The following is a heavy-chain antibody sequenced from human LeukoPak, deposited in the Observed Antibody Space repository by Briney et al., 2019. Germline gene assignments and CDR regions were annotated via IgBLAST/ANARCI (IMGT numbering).Heavy chain of an antibody. D-gene: IGHD3-22*01. CDR3: ARTNYYDSSGYYGAIGY. CDR2: TYYRSKWYN. J-gene: IGHJ4*02. V-gene: IGHV6-1*01. Sequence: SQTLSLTCAISGDSVSSNSAAWNWIRQSPSRGLERLGRTYYRSKWYNDYAVSVKSRITINPDTSKNQFSLQLNSVTPEDTAVYYCARTNYYDSSGYYGAIGYWGQGTLVTVSS. CDR1: GDSVSSNSAA.